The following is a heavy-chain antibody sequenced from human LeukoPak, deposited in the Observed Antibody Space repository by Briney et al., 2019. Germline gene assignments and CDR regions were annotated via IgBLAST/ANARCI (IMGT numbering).Heavy chain of an antibody. D-gene: IGHD3-3*01. Sequence: SETLSLTCTVSGGSISSYYWSWIRQPPGKGLEWIGYIYTSGSTNYNPSLKSRVTISVDTSKNQFSLKLSSVTAADTAVYYCARRHRSGYYAFDIWGQGTMVTVSS. CDR1: GGSISSYY. CDR2: IYTSGST. CDR3: ARRHRSGYYAFDI. V-gene: IGHV4-4*09. J-gene: IGHJ3*02.